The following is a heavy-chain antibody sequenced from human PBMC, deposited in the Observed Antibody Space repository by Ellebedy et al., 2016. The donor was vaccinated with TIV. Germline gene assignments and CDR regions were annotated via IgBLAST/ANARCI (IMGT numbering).Heavy chain of an antibody. J-gene: IGHJ4*02. V-gene: IGHV4-34*01. CDR3: ARCSIWSGLDY. CDR2: INHSEST. D-gene: IGHD3-3*01. CDR1: GGSFSGYY. Sequence: MPSETLSLTCAVYGGSFSGYYWSWIRQPPGRGLEWIGEINHSESTNYSPSLKSRLTISVDTSKNQFSLKLSSVTAADTAVYYCARCSIWSGLDYWGQGTLVTVSS.